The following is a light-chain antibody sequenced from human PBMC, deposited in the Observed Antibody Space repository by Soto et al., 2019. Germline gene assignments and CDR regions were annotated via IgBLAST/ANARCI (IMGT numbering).Light chain of an antibody. CDR3: SSYTSSSTYA. J-gene: IGLJ1*01. Sequence: QSALTQPASVSGSPGQSITISCTGTSSDVGNYNYVSWYQQHPGKAPKLMIHDVSNRPSGVSNRFSGSKSGNTASLTISGLQAEDEADYYCSSYTSSSTYAFGTGTKVTVL. V-gene: IGLV2-14*01. CDR2: DVS. CDR1: SSDVGNYNY.